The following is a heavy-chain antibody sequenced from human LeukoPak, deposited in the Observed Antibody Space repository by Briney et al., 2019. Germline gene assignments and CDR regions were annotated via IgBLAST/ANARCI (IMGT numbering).Heavy chain of an antibody. V-gene: IGHV4-39*07. Sequence: SETLSLTCTVSGGSISSSSYYWGWIRQPPGKGLEWIGSIYYSGSTYYNPSLKSRVTISVDTSKNQFSLKLSSVTAADTAVYYCARVARITMVRGVKGGRYFDYWGQGTLVTVSS. D-gene: IGHD3-10*01. J-gene: IGHJ4*02. CDR1: GGSISSSSYY. CDR3: ARVARITMVRGVKGGRYFDY. CDR2: IYYSGST.